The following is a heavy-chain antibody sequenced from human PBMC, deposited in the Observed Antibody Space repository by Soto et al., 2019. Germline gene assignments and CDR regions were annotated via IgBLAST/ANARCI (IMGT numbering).Heavy chain of an antibody. CDR1: GGSFSGYY. CDR2: NNHSGST. J-gene: IGHJ6*02. CDR3: ARVTPIVVVVAATPYYYYGMDV. V-gene: IGHV4-34*01. D-gene: IGHD2-15*01. Sequence: SETLSLTCAVYGGSFSGYYWSWIRQPPGKGLEWIGENNHSGSTNYNPSLKSRVTISVDTSKNQFSLKMSSVTAADTAVYYCARVTPIVVVVAATPYYYYGMDVWGQGTTVTVSS.